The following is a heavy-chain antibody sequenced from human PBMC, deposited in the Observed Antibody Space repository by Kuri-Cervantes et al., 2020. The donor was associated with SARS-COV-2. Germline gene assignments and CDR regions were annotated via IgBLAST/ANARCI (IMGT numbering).Heavy chain of an antibody. CDR2: FIPVFGTT. J-gene: IGHJ4*02. CDR1: GYTFTYRY. CDR3: ARGYYYHSSGASYFDY. D-gene: IGHD3-22*01. Sequence: SVKVSCKASGYTFTYRYLHWVRQAPGQGLEWLGGFIPVFGTTNYAQKFQGRVTIIADTSTNTAYMELSSLNSEDTAIYFCARGYYYHSSGASYFDYWGQGTLVTVSS. V-gene: IGHV1-69*06.